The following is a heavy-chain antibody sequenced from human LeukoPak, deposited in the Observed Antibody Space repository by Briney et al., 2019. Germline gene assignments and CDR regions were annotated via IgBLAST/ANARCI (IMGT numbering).Heavy chain of an antibody. V-gene: IGHV4-4*09. D-gene: IGHD6-6*01. CDR3: ARPFSSSSFFDY. CDR2: IYTSGST. Sequence: SETLSLTCTVSGDSISGYYWSWIRQPPGKGLEWIGYIYTSGSTNYNPSLQSRVTISVDTSKNRFSLKLGSVTAADTAVYFWARPFSSSSFFDYWGQGTLVTVSS. J-gene: IGHJ4*02. CDR1: GDSISGYY.